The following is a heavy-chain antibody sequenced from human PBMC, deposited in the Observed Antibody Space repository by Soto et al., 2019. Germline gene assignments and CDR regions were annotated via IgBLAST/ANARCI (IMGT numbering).Heavy chain of an antibody. CDR3: AHSRIGSNYVKDYNWFDP. CDR1: GFSLSTSGVG. D-gene: IGHD4-4*01. J-gene: IGHJ5*02. Sequence: QITLKESGPTLVKPTQTLTLTCTFSGFSLSTSGVGVGWIRQPPGKALEWLALIYWDDDKRYSPSLKSRLTITKETSNNQVVLTMTNMDPVETATYHCAHSRIGSNYVKDYNWFDPWGQGTLVTVSS. CDR2: IYWDDDK. V-gene: IGHV2-5*02.